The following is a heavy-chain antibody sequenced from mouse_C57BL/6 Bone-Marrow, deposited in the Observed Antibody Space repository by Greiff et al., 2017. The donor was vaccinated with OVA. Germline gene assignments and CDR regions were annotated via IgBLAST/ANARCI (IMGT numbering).Heavy chain of an antibody. V-gene: IGHV5-2*01. CDR3: ARQRYGSSYWYFDV. CDR1: EYEFPSHD. Sequence: EVQLQESGGGLVQPGESLKLSCESNEYEFPSHDMSWVRKTPEKRLELVAAINSDGGSTYYPATMERRFIISRDNTKMTLYLQMSSLRSEDTALYYCARQRYGSSYWYFDVWGTGTTVTVSS. J-gene: IGHJ1*03. D-gene: IGHD1-1*01. CDR2: INSDGGST.